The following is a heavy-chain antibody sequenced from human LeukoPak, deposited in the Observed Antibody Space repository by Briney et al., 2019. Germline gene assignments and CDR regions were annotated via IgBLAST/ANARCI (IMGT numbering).Heavy chain of an antibody. CDR3: AKDLDYGGNSGLDY. J-gene: IGHJ4*02. D-gene: IGHD4-23*01. Sequence: PGRSLRLSCAASGFTFDDYAMHWVRQAPGKGLEWVSGISWNSGSIGYADSVKGRFTISRDNAKNSLYLQMNSLRAEDMALYYCAKDLDYGGNSGLDYWGQGTLVTASS. V-gene: IGHV3-9*03. CDR1: GFTFDDYA. CDR2: ISWNSGSI.